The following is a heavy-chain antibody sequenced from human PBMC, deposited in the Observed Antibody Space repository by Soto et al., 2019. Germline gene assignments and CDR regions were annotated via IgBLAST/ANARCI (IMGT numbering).Heavy chain of an antibody. D-gene: IGHD1-26*01. CDR2: ISGSGGRA. Sequence: PGGSLRLSCAASGFTFSSYAMTWVRQAPGKGLEWVSVISGSGGRAYNADSVKGRFTISRDNAKNSLYLQMVSLRTEDTALYYCAKAGIRWELLQSHFDSWGQGTLVTVSS. CDR1: GFTFSSYA. CDR3: AKAGIRWELLQSHFDS. J-gene: IGHJ4*02. V-gene: IGHV3-23*01.